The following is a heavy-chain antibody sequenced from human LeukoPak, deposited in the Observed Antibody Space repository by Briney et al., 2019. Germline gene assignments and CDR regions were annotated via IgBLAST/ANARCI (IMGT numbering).Heavy chain of an antibody. D-gene: IGHD4-23*01. V-gene: IGHV1-2*06. Sequence: ASVKVSCKASGYTFTDYYIHWVRQARGQGLEWMGRINPNSGGTIYAQKFQGSVTMTRDTSISTAYMELSSLASDDTAVYYCARGADYGGNQRDGYWGQGTLVTVSS. J-gene: IGHJ4*02. CDR2: INPNSGGT. CDR3: ARGADYGGNQRDGY. CDR1: GYTFTDYY.